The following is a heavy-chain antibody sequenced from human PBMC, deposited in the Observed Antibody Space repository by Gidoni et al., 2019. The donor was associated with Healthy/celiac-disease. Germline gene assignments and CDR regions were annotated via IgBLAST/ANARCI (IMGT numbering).Heavy chain of an antibody. V-gene: IGHV3-74*01. J-gene: IGHJ3*02. D-gene: IGHD3-10*01. CDR2: INSEGSST. CDR1: GFTFSSYW. Sequence: EVQLVESGGGLVQPGGSLRLSCAASGFTFSSYWMHWVRQAPGKGRVWVSRINSEGSSTSYADSVKGRFTISRDNAKNTLYLQMNSLRAEDTAVYYCARTTRGVIVGDAFDIWGQGTMVTVSS. CDR3: ARTTRGVIVGDAFDI.